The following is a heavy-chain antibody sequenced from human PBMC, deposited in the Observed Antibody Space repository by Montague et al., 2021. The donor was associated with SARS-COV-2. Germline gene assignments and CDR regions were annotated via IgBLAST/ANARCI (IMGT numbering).Heavy chain of an antibody. Sequence: TFSSYAMRWVRQPPGKGLEWIGTIYYSGSAYYNPSLKSRVTISVDTSKDQFSLQLNSVTATDTAVYYCARLESTRGVIIRGAFHIWGQGTKVTVSS. D-gene: IGHD3-10*01. CDR1: TFSSYA. CDR3: ARLESTRGVIIRGAFHI. CDR2: IYYSGSA. V-gene: IGHV4-39*01. J-gene: IGHJ3*02.